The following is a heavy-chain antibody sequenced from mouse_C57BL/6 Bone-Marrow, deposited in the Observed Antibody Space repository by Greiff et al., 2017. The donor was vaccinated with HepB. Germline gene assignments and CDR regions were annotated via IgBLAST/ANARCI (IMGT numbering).Heavy chain of an antibody. CDR1: GFTFSSYA. D-gene: IGHD1-1*01. CDR2: ISDGGSYT. V-gene: IGHV5-4*01. CDR3: ARDLTTVVATNY. J-gene: IGHJ2*01. Sequence: EVQLQESGGGLVKPGGSLKLSCAASGFTFSSYAMSWVRQTPEKRLEWVATISDGGSYTYYPDNVKGRFTISRDNAKNNLYLQMSHLKSEDTAMYYCARDLTTVVATNYWGQGTTLTVSS.